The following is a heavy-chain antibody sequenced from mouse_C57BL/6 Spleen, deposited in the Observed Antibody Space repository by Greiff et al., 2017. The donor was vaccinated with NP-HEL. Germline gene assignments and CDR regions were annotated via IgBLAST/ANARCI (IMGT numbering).Heavy chain of an antibody. Sequence: EVQLQQSGPELVKPGASVKMSCKASGYTFTDYNMHWVKQSHGKSLEWIGYINPNNGGTSYNQKFKGKATLTVNKSSSTAYMELRSLTSEDSAVYYCASGMVTTLYYYAMDYWGQGTSVTVSS. CDR1: GYTFTDYN. CDR3: ASGMVTTLYYYAMDY. CDR2: INPNNGGT. D-gene: IGHD2-3*01. J-gene: IGHJ4*01. V-gene: IGHV1-22*01.